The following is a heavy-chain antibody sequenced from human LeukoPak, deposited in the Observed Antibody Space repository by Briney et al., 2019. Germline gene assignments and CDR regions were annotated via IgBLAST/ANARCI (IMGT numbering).Heavy chain of an antibody. J-gene: IGHJ4*02. D-gene: IGHD5-18*01. Sequence: PGGSLRLSCAASGFTFSSYAMSWVGQAPGKGLEWVGSIYYIWSTYYNPSLKSRVTISVDTSKNQFSLKLSSVTAADTAVYYCARLPGYSYGQTFDYWGQGTLVTVSS. CDR2: IYYIWST. CDR1: GFTFSSYA. CDR3: ARLPGYSYGQTFDY. V-gene: IGHV4-39*01.